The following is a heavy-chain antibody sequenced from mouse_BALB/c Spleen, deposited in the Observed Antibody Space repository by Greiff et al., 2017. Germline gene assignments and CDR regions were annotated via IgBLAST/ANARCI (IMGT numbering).Heavy chain of an antibody. CDR1: GFTFSSFG. V-gene: IGHV5-17*02. D-gene: IGHD1-1*01. CDR2: ISSGSSTI. J-gene: IGHJ2*01. CDR3: AGSSLPYYFDY. Sequence: EVMLVESGGGLVQPGGSRKLSCAASGFTFSSFGMHWVRQAPEKGLEWVAYISSGSSTIYYADTVKGRFTISRDNPKNTLFLQMTSLRSEDTAMYYCAGSSLPYYFDYWGQGTTLTVSS.